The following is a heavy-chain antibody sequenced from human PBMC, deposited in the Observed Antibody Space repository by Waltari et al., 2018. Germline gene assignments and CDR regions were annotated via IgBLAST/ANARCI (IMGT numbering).Heavy chain of an antibody. V-gene: IGHV4-34*01. CDR3: ARGRRRGRFGGVIDRLNWFDP. Sequence: QVQLQQWGAGLLKPSETLSLTCAVYGGSFSGYYWSWIRQPPGKGLEWIGEIKHSGSTNDNPSLKSRVSISVDTSKNQFSLKLSSVTAADTAVYYCARGRRRGRFGGVIDRLNWFDPWGQGTLVTVSS. D-gene: IGHD3-16*02. CDR1: GGSFSGYY. CDR2: IKHSGST. J-gene: IGHJ5*02.